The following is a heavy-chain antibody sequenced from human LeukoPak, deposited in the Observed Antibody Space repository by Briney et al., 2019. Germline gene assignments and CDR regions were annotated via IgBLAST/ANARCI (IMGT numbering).Heavy chain of an antibody. J-gene: IGHJ4*02. D-gene: IGHD6-13*01. V-gene: IGHV4-4*07. CDR3: AKSIAAAGYFDY. CDR1: GGSISSYY. CDR2: IYTSGST. Sequence: SETLSLTCTVSGGSISSYYWSWIRQPAGKGLEWIGRIYTSGSTNYNPSLKSRVTTSVDTSKNQFSLKLSSVTAADTAVYYCAKSIAAAGYFDYWGQGTLVTVSS.